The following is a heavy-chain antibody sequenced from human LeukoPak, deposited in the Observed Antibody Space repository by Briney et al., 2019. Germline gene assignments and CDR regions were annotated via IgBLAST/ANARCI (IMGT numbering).Heavy chain of an antibody. CDR3: ARQYRMDV. J-gene: IGHJ6*02. CDR1: GYNFVNFW. CDR2: IYPADSDT. V-gene: IGHV5-51*01. D-gene: IGHD3-16*02. Sequence: GDSLNISCKASGYNFVNFWIGWVRQMPGEGLEWMGIIYPADSDTKYSPSFQGQVTISVDNSINTVYLQWSNLEASDTAMYYCARQYRMDVWGQGTMVIISS.